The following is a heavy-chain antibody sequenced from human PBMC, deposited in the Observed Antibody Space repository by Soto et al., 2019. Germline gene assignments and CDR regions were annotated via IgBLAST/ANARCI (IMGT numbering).Heavy chain of an antibody. V-gene: IGHV3-23*01. CDR3: AKVRLTDYLRYAPLL. J-gene: IGHJ3*01. D-gene: IGHD2-8*01. CDR1: GFTFNNYA. Sequence: EVQLLESGGGLVQPGGTLRLACAASGFTFNNYAINWVRQSPGRGLEWVSIISPNGDSTYYADSVKGRFTLPSDNSKNTVFLQMNSLRAEDTAIYFCAKVRLTDYLRYAPLLWGQGTFVTVSS. CDR2: ISPNGDST.